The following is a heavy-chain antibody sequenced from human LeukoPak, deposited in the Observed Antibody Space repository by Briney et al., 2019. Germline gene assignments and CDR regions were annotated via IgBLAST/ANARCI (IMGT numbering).Heavy chain of an antibody. J-gene: IGHJ5*02. D-gene: IGHD4-17*01. CDR2: LSAGGGKT. Sequence: QSGGSLRLSCAASGFTFSSYWMHWVRQAPGKGLEWVSGLSAGGGKTYYADSVKGRFTISRDISKNTLYLEMNSLRVEDTAIYYCAKGRGDYVLNYFDPWGQGALVTVSS. V-gene: IGHV3-23*01. CDR1: GFTFSSYW. CDR3: AKGRGDYVLNYFDP.